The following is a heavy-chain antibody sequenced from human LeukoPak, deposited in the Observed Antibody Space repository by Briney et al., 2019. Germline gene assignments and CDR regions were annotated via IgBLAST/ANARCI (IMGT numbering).Heavy chain of an antibody. CDR1: GCTFSSYA. D-gene: IGHD1-26*01. V-gene: IGHV3-30-3*01. Sequence: GGSLRLSCAASGCTFSSYAMHWVRQAPGKGLEWVAVISYDGSNKYYADSVKGRFTISRDNSKNTLYLQMNSLRAEDTAVYYCARALGSPFDYWGQGTLVTVSS. CDR2: ISYDGSNK. J-gene: IGHJ4*02. CDR3: ARALGSPFDY.